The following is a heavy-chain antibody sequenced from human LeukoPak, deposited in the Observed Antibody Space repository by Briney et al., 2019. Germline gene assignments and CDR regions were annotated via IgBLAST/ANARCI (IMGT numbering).Heavy chain of an antibody. J-gene: IGHJ4*02. Sequence: AGGSLRLSCAASGFTFSSYTIHWVRQAPGKGLEWVTLISHDGRNKNYADSVKGRFTISRDNSKRTLYLEVNSLRADDTAVYYCARGSHQDYFGSMTYLFDYWGQGTLVTVSS. CDR2: ISHDGRNK. CDR3: ARGSHQDYFGSMTYLFDY. CDR1: GFTFSSYT. V-gene: IGHV3-30*04. D-gene: IGHD3-10*01.